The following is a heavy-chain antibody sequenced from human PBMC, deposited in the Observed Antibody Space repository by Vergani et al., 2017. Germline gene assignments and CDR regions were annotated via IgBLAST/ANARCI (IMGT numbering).Heavy chain of an antibody. CDR3: AMYCSRTSCGTHPRVHNYGMDV. D-gene: IGHD2-2*01. CDR1: GITFWKFG. CDR2: ISWNSGAV. Sequence: EVDLVESGGGLAQPGGSLRLSCEASGITFWKFGMHWDRQGPGKGLEWVSGISWNSGAVDYADSVRGRFTISRDNAKNSLYLQMNSLRAEDTALYYCAMYCSRTSCGTHPRVHNYGMDVWGQGTTVTVSS. V-gene: IGHV3-9*01. J-gene: IGHJ6*02.